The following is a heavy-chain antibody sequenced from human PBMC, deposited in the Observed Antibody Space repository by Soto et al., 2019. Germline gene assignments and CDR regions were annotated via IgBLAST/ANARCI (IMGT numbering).Heavy chain of an antibody. CDR3: ARGPYSSGWLQLRHNWFDP. Sequence: GGSLRLSCAASGFTFSSYSMNWVRQAPGKGLEWVSSISSSSSYIYYADSVKGRFTISRDNAKNSLYLQMNSLRAEDTAVYYCARGPYSSGWLQLRHNWFDPWGQGTLVTVSS. J-gene: IGHJ5*02. D-gene: IGHD6-19*01. V-gene: IGHV3-21*01. CDR2: ISSSSSYI. CDR1: GFTFSSYS.